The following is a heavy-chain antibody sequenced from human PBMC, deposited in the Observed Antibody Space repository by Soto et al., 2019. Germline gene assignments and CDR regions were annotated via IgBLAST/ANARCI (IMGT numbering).Heavy chain of an antibody. CDR3: AKDNHYDSSEDYFDY. Sequence: GGSLRLSCAASGFTFDDYAMHWVRQAPGKGLEWVSLISWDGGSTYYADSVKGRFTISRDNSKNSLYLQMNSLRAEDTALYYCAKDNHYDSSEDYFDYWGQGTLVTVSS. J-gene: IGHJ4*02. D-gene: IGHD3-22*01. CDR2: ISWDGGST. CDR1: GFTFDDYA. V-gene: IGHV3-43D*04.